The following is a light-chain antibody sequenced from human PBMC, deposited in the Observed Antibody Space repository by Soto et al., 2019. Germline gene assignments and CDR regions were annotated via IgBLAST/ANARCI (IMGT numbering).Light chain of an antibody. J-gene: IGKJ4*01. CDR1: QGISSY. CDR2: GAS. CDR3: QQYGSSPT. Sequence: TQSPSSLSASTGHRVTITCRASQGISSYLAWYQHKPGQAPRLLIFGASTTATGIPDRFSGSGSGTDFTLTISRLEPEDFAVYYCQQYGSSPTFGGGTKVDI. V-gene: IGKV3-20*01.